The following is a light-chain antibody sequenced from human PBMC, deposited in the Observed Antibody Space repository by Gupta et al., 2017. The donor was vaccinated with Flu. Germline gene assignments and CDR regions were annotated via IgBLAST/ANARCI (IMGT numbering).Light chain of an antibody. CDR3: QKDSSSSGT. V-gene: IGKV3-20*01. Sequence: EVLLTQSPDTLSLSPGERATLSCRASQRVGSSYLGWYQQKRGQPPRLLIYAASTRATGIPDRFSGSGSGTDFSLTISRLEPEEFAVYYCQKDSSSSGTFGQGTKMEIK. CDR2: AAS. CDR1: QRVGSSY. J-gene: IGKJ2*01.